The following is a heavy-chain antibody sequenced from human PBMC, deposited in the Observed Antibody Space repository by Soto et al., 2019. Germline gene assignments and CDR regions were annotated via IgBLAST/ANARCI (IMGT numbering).Heavy chain of an antibody. Sequence: ASVKVSCKASGYTFTSYDINWVRQATGQGLEWMGWMNPNSGNTGYAQKFQGRVTMTRNTSISTAYMELSSLRSEDTAVYYCARNPTPLGYCSSTSCPTEYFQHWGQGILVTVSS. CDR3: ARNPTPLGYCSSTSCPTEYFQH. CDR2: MNPNSGNT. V-gene: IGHV1-8*01. CDR1: GYTFTSYD. D-gene: IGHD2-2*01. J-gene: IGHJ1*01.